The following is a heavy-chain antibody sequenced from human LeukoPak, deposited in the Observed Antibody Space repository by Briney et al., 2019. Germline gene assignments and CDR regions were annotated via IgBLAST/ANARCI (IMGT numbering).Heavy chain of an antibody. Sequence: ASVNVSFKASGGTFSIYAISWVRQAPGQGLEWMGGIIPIFGTANYAQKFQGRVTITADESTSTAYMELSSLRSEDTAVYYCAREGVTIDAFDIWGQGTMVTVSS. V-gene: IGHV1-69*01. D-gene: IGHD4-17*01. CDR1: GGTFSIYA. CDR2: IIPIFGTA. CDR3: AREGVTIDAFDI. J-gene: IGHJ3*02.